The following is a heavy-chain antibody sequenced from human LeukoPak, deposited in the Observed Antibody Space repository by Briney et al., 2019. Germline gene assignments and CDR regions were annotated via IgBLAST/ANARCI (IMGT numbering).Heavy chain of an antibody. CDR1: GFTFSNYV. V-gene: IGHV3-30*04. D-gene: IGHD3-10*01. J-gene: IGHJ4*02. Sequence: GGSLRLSCAASGFTFSNYVMHWVRQAPGKGLEWVAVVSSDGTNKYYADSVKGRFTISRDNSENTLYLQMNSLRAEDSAVYYCARELIGESFDYWGQGTLVTVSS. CDR3: ARELIGESFDY. CDR2: VSSDGTNK.